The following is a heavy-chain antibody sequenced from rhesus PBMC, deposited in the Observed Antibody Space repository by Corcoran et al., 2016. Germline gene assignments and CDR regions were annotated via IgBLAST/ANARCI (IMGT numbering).Heavy chain of an antibody. Sequence: QVQLQESGPGLVKPSETLSLTCAVSGRSISSGYYYWSWIRQPPGKGLEWIGYIKYRGSSISNPALNSRVTIASDTPRDQFSLILGPVAAAGTAVYYWAGSGPYSRWSTRFDYWGQGVLGTVSS. CDR1: GRSISSGYYY. CDR3: AGSGPYSRWSTRFDY. CDR2: IKYRGSS. V-gene: IGHV4-122*02. D-gene: IGHD6-13*01. J-gene: IGHJ4*01.